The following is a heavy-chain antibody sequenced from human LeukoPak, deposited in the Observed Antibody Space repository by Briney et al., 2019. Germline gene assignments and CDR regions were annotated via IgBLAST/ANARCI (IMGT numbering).Heavy chain of an antibody. CDR3: AREILAPGKTHDY. CDR2: INDDGSAT. Sequence: GGSLRLSCAASGFTLSNYWMHWVRQVPGKGLVWVSRINDDGSATFYAASVKGRFTISRDNAKNTLFLQINSLRAEDTAVYYCAREILAPGKTHDYWGQGTLVTVSS. CDR1: GFTLSNYW. J-gene: IGHJ4*02. V-gene: IGHV3-74*01.